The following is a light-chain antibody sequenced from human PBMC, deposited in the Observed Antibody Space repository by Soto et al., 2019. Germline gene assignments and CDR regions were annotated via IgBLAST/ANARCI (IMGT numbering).Light chain of an antibody. CDR2: DAS. J-gene: IGKJ4*01. CDR1: QSVNY. CDR3: QQRGTWPPLS. V-gene: IGKV3-11*01. Sequence: EIVLTQSPATLSLSPGERATLSCRASQSVNYLAWYQQKPGQSPRLLIYDASNRASDIPARFSGSGSGTDFTLAISSLEPEDFAVYFCQQRGTWPPLSFGGGTKVEIK.